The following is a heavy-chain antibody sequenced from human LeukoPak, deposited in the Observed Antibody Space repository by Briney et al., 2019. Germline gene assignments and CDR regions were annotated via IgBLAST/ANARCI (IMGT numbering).Heavy chain of an antibody. CDR3: GRLGGESCSGGSCFAGRPNWFDP. J-gene: IGHJ5*02. D-gene: IGHD2-15*01. CDR1: GYSFTTYW. Sequence: GQSLKISCKASGYSFTTYWIGWVRQMPGKGLEWMGIIYPDDSKTRYSPSFQGQVTISADKSITTAYLQWSSLKASDTAMYYCGRLGGESCSGGSCFAGRPNWFDPWGQGTLVTVSS. V-gene: IGHV5-51*01. CDR2: IYPDDSKT.